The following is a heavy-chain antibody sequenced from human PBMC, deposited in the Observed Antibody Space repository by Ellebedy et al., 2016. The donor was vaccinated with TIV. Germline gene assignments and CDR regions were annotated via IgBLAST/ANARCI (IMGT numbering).Heavy chain of an antibody. J-gene: IGHJ4*02. D-gene: IGHD2-2*01. CDR1: DGSISSSSYY. Sequence: MPSETLSLTCTVSDGSISSSSYYWAWIRQPPGKGLEWIGSINYSGSTYYKPSLKSRVTISVDTSKNQFSLKLNSVTAADTAVYYCARDDCSGTSCHLHWGQGTLVTVSS. CDR2: INYSGST. V-gene: IGHV4-39*07. CDR3: ARDDCSGTSCHLH.